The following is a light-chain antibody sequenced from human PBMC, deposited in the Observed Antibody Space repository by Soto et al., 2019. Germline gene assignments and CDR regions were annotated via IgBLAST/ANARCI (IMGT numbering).Light chain of an antibody. CDR3: QQYGRSPPFT. J-gene: IGKJ2*01. CDR1: QSVSSTY. CDR2: GAS. Sequence: EIVLTQSPGTLSLSPGERAILSCRASQSVSSTYIAWYQQNPGRAPRLLIYGASSRATGIPDRFSGSGSGTDFTITISRLEPEDFAVYFCQQYGRSPPFTFGQGTKVEIK. V-gene: IGKV3-20*01.